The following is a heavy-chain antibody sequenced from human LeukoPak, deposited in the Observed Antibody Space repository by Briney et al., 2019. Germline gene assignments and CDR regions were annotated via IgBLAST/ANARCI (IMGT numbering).Heavy chain of an antibody. CDR1: GFTFSSYA. Sequence: GGSLRLSCAASGFTFSSYAMSWVRQAPGKELEWVSAISGSGGSTYYADSVKGRFTISRDNSKNTLYLQMNSLRAEDTAVYYCAKEGRDIVVVVAATNLFDYWGQGTLVTVSS. CDR2: ISGSGGST. J-gene: IGHJ4*02. D-gene: IGHD2-15*01. V-gene: IGHV3-23*01. CDR3: AKEGRDIVVVVAATNLFDY.